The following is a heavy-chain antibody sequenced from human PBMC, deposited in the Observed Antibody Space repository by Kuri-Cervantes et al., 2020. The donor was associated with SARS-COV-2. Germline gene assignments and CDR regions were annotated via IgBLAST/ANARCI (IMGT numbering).Heavy chain of an antibody. Sequence: GSLRLSCAVSGSSINYYYWTWIRQPPGKGLEWIGYISYSGSTKYNPSLKSRVTISLDTPKKHFSLKLDSVTTADTAVYYCARMYYYDSKALDYWGQGTLVPSPQ. CDR3: ARMYYYDSKALDY. CDR1: GSSINYYY. CDR2: ISYSGST. J-gene: IGHJ4*02. V-gene: IGHV4-59*01. D-gene: IGHD3-22*01.